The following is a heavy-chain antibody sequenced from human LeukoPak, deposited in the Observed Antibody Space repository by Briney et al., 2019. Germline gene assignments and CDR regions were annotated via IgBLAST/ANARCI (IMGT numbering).Heavy chain of an antibody. J-gene: IGHJ6*03. V-gene: IGHV4-39*07. Sequence: SETLSLTCTVSGGSISSSSYYWGWIRQPPGKGMEWIGSIYYSGSTYYNPSLKSRVTISVDTSKNQFSLKLSSVTAADTAVYYCARDEQVYSSSLAIDVWGKGTTVTVSS. D-gene: IGHD6-6*01. CDR1: GGSISSSSYY. CDR3: ARDEQVYSSSLAIDV. CDR2: IYYSGST.